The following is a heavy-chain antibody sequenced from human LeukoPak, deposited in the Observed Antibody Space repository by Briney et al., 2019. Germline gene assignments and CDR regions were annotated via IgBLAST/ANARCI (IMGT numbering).Heavy chain of an antibody. D-gene: IGHD4-17*01. CDR2: IHHSGST. Sequence: SETLSLTCTVSGSSISSGYHWGWIRQPPGMGLEWIGNIHHSGSTYYNPSLKSRVTISVDRSKNQFSLKLSSVTAADTAVYYCARGGYGDKNYFDYWGQGTLVTVSS. CDR1: GSSISSGYH. J-gene: IGHJ4*02. V-gene: IGHV4-38-2*02. CDR3: ARGGYGDKNYFDY.